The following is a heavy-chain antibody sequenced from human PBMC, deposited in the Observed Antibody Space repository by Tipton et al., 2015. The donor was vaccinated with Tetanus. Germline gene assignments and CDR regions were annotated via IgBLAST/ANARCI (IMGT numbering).Heavy chain of an antibody. V-gene: IGHV3-21*01. CDR1: GFTFNNYA. J-gene: IGHJ4*02. Sequence: SLRLSCAASGFTFNNYAMHWVRQTPGKGLEWVSSISSSSRYIYYADSVKGRFTISRDNAKNSLYLQMISLRAEDTAVYSCARGMAEASNCGGDCYSDYWGQGTLVTVSS. D-gene: IGHD2-21*02. CDR3: ARGMAEASNCGGDCYSDY. CDR2: ISSSSRYI.